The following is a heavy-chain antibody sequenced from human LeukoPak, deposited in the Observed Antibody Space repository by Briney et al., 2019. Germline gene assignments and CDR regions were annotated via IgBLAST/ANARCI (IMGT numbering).Heavy chain of an antibody. CDR1: GGSISSYY. CDR2: IYYSGST. CDR3: VSPRGFSYGYFDY. J-gene: IGHJ4*02. V-gene: IGHV4-59*08. Sequence: SETLSLTCTVSGGSISSYYWSWIRQPPGKGLEWIGYIYYSGSTNYNPSLKSRVAISADTSKNQFSLTLGSVSATDTAVYYCVSPRGFSYGYFDYWGQGTLVTVSS. D-gene: IGHD5-18*01.